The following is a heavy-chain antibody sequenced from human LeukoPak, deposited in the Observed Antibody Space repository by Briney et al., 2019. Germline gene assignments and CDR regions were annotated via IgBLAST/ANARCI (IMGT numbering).Heavy chain of an antibody. CDR3: AREGYSSGWYYFDY. J-gene: IGHJ4*02. CDR1: GFTFSSYE. D-gene: IGHD6-19*01. CDR2: ISSSGSTI. Sequence: GWSLRLSCAATGFTFSSYEMNWVRQAPGKGLEWVSYISSSGSTIYYADSVKGRFTISRDNAKNSLYLQMNSLRAEDTAVYYCAREGYSSGWYYFDYWGQGTLVTVSS. V-gene: IGHV3-48*03.